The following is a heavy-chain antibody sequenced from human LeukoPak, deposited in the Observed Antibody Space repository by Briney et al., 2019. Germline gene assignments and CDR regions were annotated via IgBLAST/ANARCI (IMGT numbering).Heavy chain of an antibody. CDR2: IIPIFGTA. D-gene: IGHD3-3*01. CDR1: GGTFSSYA. V-gene: IGHV1-69*05. CDR3: ARAAFWSGHHQTYRDYYYVDV. Sequence: ASVKVSCKASGGTFSSYAISWVRQAPGQGLEWMGGIIPIFGTANYAQKFQGRVTITTDESTSTAYMELSSLRSEDTAVYYCARAAFWSGHHQTYRDYYYVDVWGKGTTVTVSS. J-gene: IGHJ6*03.